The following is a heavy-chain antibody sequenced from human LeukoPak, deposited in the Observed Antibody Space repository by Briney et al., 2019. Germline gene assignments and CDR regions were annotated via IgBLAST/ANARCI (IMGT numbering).Heavy chain of an antibody. V-gene: IGHV4-39*02. CDR3: ARDFYYYGMDV. CDR2: IYYSGST. CDR1: SGSINSSSYY. Sequence: SETLSLTCTVSSGSINSSSYYWDWIRQPPGKGLEWIGNIYYSGSTYYNPSLKSRVTISVDTSKNQCSLNLSSVTAADTAVYYCARDFYYYGMDVWGQGTTVTVSS. J-gene: IGHJ6*02.